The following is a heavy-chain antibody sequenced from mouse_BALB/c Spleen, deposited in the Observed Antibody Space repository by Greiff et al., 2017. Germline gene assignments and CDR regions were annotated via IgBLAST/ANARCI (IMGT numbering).Heavy chain of an antibody. Sequence: EVKLQESGPGLVKPSQSLSLTCTVTGYSITSDYAWNWIRQFPGNKLEWMGYISYSGSTSYNPSLKSRISITRDTSKNQFFLQLNSVTTEDTATYYCARSGTTATYWGQGTTLTVSS. V-gene: IGHV3-2*02. D-gene: IGHD1-2*01. CDR3: ARSGTTATY. CDR1: GYSITSDYA. CDR2: ISYSGST. J-gene: IGHJ2*01.